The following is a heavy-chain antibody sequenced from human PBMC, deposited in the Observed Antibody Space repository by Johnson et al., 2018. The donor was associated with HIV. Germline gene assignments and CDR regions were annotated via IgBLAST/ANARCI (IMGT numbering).Heavy chain of an antibody. J-gene: IGHJ3*02. CDR3: ARDGIYSSPWDAFDI. D-gene: IGHD3-22*01. CDR1: ELTLSYYW. Sequence: VQLVESGGGMVQPGGSLRLSCVASELTLSYYWMAWVRQVPGKGLEWVANIKEDGSEEYYVDSTEGRFTISRDNAKNLLYLQMDRLRAADTAIYYCARDGIYSSPWDAFDIWGQGTMVTVSS. CDR2: IKEDGSEE. V-gene: IGHV3-7*05.